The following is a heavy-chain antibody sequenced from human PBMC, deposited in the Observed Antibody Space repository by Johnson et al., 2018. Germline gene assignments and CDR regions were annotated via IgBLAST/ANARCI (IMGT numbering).Heavy chain of an antibody. CDR2: ISNTGSST. D-gene: IGHD6-13*01. Sequence: VQLVESGGGLVKAGGSLRLACAASGFSFSDYYMTWIRQAPGKGLEWLSYISNTGSSTYYADSVKGRFTISRDSAKNSLFLQMNSLRDEDTAVYYCARAPVGASAGDFDCWGQGTMVTVSS. V-gene: IGHV3-11*04. CDR3: ARAPVGASAGDFDC. J-gene: IGHJ4*02. CDR1: GFSFSDYY.